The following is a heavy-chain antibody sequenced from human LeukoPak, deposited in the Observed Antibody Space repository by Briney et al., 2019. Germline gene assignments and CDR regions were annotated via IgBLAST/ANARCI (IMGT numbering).Heavy chain of an antibody. V-gene: IGHV1-69*04. D-gene: IGHD6-19*01. CDR3: ARGEAVAGSRAFDY. Sequence: SVKVSCKASGGTFSSYAISWVRQAPGQGLEWMGRIIPILGIANYAQKFQGRVTITADKSTSTAYMELSSLRSEDTAVYYCARGEAVAGSRAFDYWGQGTLVTVSS. J-gene: IGHJ4*02. CDR1: GGTFSSYA. CDR2: IIPILGIA.